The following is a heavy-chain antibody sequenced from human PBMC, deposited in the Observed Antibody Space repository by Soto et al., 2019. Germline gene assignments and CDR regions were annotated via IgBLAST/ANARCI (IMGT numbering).Heavy chain of an antibody. CDR1: GFPFSTYG. Sequence: QVQLVESGGGVVQPGRSLRLSCAASGFPFSTYGMHWVREGPGKGLEWVAVISYDGSNKDYADSVKGRFTISRDNSKNTLYLQMNSLIPEDTALYYCVGGQYYFDYRGQGTLVTVSS. CDR2: ISYDGSNK. V-gene: IGHV3-30*03. D-gene: IGHD3-10*01. J-gene: IGHJ4*02. CDR3: VGGQYYFDY.